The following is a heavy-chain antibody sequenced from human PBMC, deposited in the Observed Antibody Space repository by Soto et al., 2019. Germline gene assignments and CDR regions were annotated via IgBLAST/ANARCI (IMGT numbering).Heavy chain of an antibody. Sequence: QVQLQESGPGLVKPSQTLSLTCTVSGGSISSGGYYWSWIRQHPGKGLEWIGYIYYSGSTYYNPSLKSRVTISVEPSKNQFSLKLSSVTAADTAVYYCARGRSSTSPYPIGYWGQGTLVTVSS. J-gene: IGHJ4*02. D-gene: IGHD2-2*01. CDR1: GGSISSGGYY. V-gene: IGHV4-31*03. CDR2: IYYSGST. CDR3: ARGRSSTSPYPIGY.